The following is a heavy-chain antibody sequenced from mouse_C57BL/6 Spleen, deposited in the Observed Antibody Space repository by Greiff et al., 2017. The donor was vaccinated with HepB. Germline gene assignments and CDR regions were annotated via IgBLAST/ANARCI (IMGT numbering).Heavy chain of an antibody. CDR2: ISGGGGNT. Sequence: EVKLMESGGGLVKPGGSLKLSCAASGFTFSSYTMSWVRQTPEKRLEWVATISGGGGNTYYPDSVKGRFTISRDNAKNTLYLQMSSLRSEDTALYYCARNYGSSLWFAYWGQGTLVTVSA. J-gene: IGHJ3*01. D-gene: IGHD1-1*01. V-gene: IGHV5-9*01. CDR3: ARNYGSSLWFAY. CDR1: GFTFSSYT.